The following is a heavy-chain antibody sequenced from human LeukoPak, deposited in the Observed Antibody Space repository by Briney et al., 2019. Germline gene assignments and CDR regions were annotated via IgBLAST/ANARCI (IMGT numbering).Heavy chain of an antibody. CDR3: ARGRGSGFGELLLEYYYYMDV. Sequence: PGGSLRLSCAASGFTVSSNYMSWVRQAPGKGLEWVANIKQDGSEKYCVDSVKGRFTISRDNAKNSLYLQMNSLRAEDTAVYYCARGRGSGFGELLLEYYYYMDVWGKGTTVTISS. D-gene: IGHD3-10*01. CDR1: GFTVSSNY. J-gene: IGHJ6*03. CDR2: IKQDGSEK. V-gene: IGHV3-7*01.